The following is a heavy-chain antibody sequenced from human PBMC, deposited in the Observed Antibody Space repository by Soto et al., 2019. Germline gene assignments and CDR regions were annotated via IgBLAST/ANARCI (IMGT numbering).Heavy chain of an antibody. Sequence: SETLSLTCTVSGGSISSGDYYWSWIRQPPGKGLEWIGYIYYSGSTYYNPSLKSRVTISVDTSKNQFSLKLSSVTAADTAVYYCARGLAVAGTHIWDYWGQGTLVTVSS. D-gene: IGHD6-19*01. V-gene: IGHV4-30-4*02. CDR2: IYYSGST. CDR3: ARGLAVAGTHIWDY. CDR1: GGSISSGDYY. J-gene: IGHJ4*02.